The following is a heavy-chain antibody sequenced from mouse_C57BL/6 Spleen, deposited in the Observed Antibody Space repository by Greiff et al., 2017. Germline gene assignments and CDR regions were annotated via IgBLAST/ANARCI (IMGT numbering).Heavy chain of an antibody. CDR2: IDPSDSYT. D-gene: IGHD2-2*01. V-gene: IGHV1-69*01. J-gene: IGHJ4*01. CDR1: GYTFTSYW. CDR3: ASTMVTTGAMHY. Sequence: VQLQQSGAELVMPGASVKLSCKASGYTFTSYWMHWVKQRPGQGLEWIGEIDPSDSYTNYNQKFKGKSTLTVDKSSSTAYMQLSSLTSEDSAVYYCASTMVTTGAMHYWGQGTSVTVSS.